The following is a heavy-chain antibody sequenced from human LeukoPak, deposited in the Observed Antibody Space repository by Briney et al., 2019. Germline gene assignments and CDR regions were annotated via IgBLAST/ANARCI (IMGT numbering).Heavy chain of an antibody. J-gene: IGHJ3*02. V-gene: IGHV1-2*02. D-gene: IGHD6-25*01. CDR1: GYTFTGYY. CDR3: ARSPRLSDAFDM. CDR2: INPNSGGT. Sequence: ASVKVSCKASGYTFTGYYIHWVRQAPGQGLEWMGWINPNSGGTNYAQKFQGRVTMTRDTSISTAYMELSRLTSDDTAVYYCARSPRLSDAFDMWGQGTMVTVSS.